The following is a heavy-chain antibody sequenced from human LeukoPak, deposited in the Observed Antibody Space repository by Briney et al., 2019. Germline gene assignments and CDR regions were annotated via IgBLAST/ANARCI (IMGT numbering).Heavy chain of an antibody. CDR1: GGSISSYY. CDR3: ARDAEFYYYDSSGYRPRGVYFDY. V-gene: IGHV4-4*07. J-gene: IGHJ4*02. CDR2: MYTRGST. Sequence: SETLSLTCTVCGGSISSYYWRWLRQPAGKGLEWVGRMYTRGSTNYNPSLNSRVTISVDKSKNQFSLKLSSVTAADTAVYYCARDAEFYYYDSSGYRPRGVYFDYWGQGTLVTVSS. D-gene: IGHD3-22*01.